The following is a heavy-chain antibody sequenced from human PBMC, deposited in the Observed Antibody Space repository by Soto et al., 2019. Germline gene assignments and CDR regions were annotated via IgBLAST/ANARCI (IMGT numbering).Heavy chain of an antibody. CDR2: IWYDGSNK. CDR1: GFTFSSYG. Sequence: PGGSLRLSCAASGFTFSSYGMHWVRQAPGKGLEWVAVIWYDGSNKYYADSVKGRFTISRDNSKNTLYLQMNSLRAEDTAVYYCARGFKVAGCLDYWGQGTLVTVSS. CDR3: ARGFKVAGCLDY. J-gene: IGHJ4*02. V-gene: IGHV3-33*01. D-gene: IGHD6-19*01.